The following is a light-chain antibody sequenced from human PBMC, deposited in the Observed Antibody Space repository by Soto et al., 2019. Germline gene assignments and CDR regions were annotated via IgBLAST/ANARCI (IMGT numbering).Light chain of an antibody. CDR2: KAS. CDR3: QHYNSYSEA. CDR1: QSIGSW. V-gene: IGKV1-5*03. Sequence: DIQMTQSPSTLSASVGDRVTITCRASQSIGSWLAWYQQKPGKAPKLLIYKASSLESGVPSRFSGSGSGTEFTLTISSLQPDDFATYYCQHYNSYSEAFGQGTKGDIK. J-gene: IGKJ1*01.